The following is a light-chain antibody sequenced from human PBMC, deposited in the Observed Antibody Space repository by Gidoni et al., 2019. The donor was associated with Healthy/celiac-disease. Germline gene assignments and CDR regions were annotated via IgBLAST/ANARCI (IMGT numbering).Light chain of an antibody. CDR1: QGIRNY. Sequence: AIQMTKSPSSLSASVGDRVTITCRASQGIRNYLGWYQQKPGKAPKLLIYAASSLQSGVPSRFSGSGSGTDFTLTISSLQPEDFATYYCLQDYNYPFTFGPGTKVDIK. J-gene: IGKJ3*01. CDR3: LQDYNYPFT. CDR2: AAS. V-gene: IGKV1-6*01.